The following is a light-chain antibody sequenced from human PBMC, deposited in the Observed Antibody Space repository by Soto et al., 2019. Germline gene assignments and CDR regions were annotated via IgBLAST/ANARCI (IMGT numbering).Light chain of an antibody. J-gene: IGKJ4*01. V-gene: IGKV3-20*01. CDR3: QQYGSSLGVT. Sequence: IVLTHSPGTLSLSPWERATLSCRASQSVSSSYLAWYQQKPGQASRLLIYGASSRATGIPDRFSGSGSGTDFTLTISRLEPEDFAVYYCQQYGSSLGVTFGGGTKVDIK. CDR1: QSVSSSY. CDR2: GAS.